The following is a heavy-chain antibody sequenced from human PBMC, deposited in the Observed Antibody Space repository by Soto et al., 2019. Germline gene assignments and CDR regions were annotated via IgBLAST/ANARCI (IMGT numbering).Heavy chain of an antibody. V-gene: IGHV1-3*01. J-gene: IGHJ3*02. CDR1: GYTFTSYA. CDR2: INAGNGNT. CDR3: ARPPSRNDAFDI. Sequence: ASVKVSCKSSGYTFTSYAMHWVRQAPGQRLEWMGWINAGNGNTKYSQKFQGRVTITRDTSASTAYMELSSLRSEDTAVYYCARPPSRNDAFDIWGQGTMVTV.